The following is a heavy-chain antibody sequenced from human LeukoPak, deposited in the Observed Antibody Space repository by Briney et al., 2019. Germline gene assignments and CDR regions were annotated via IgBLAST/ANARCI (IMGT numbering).Heavy chain of an antibody. Sequence: ASVTVSCKASGYTFTVYYMHWVRQAPGQGLEWMGWINPNSGGTNYAQKFQGRVTMTRDTSISTAYMELSRLRSDDTAVYYCAREDSDDYVDSVWFDPWGQGTLVTVSS. D-gene: IGHD4-17*01. V-gene: IGHV1-2*02. CDR1: GYTFTVYY. J-gene: IGHJ5*02. CDR2: INPNSGGT. CDR3: AREDSDDYVDSVWFDP.